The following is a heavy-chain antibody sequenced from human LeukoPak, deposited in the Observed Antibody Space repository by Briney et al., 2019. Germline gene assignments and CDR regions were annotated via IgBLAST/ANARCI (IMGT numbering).Heavy chain of an antibody. CDR3: TRRAPTSYGHYLDS. J-gene: IGHJ4*02. Sequence: SETLSLTSTVSRDSISSYYWSWIRQTPGKGLEWMGYIHTNGRTNYSPSLKSRVTISVDSSKNQLSLILSSVTAAHTAVYYCTRRAPTSYGHYLDSWGQGSLLTVSS. CDR2: IHTNGRT. CDR1: RDSISSYY. D-gene: IGHD3-10*01. V-gene: IGHV4-4*09.